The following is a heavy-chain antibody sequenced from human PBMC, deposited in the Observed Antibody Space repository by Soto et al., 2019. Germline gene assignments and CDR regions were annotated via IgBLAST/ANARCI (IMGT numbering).Heavy chain of an antibody. V-gene: IGHV4-34*01. CDR3: ARGSGIVALPGELEDVNYDF. CDR1: GQSFSGHS. CDR2: ISESGST. J-gene: IGHJ4*02. D-gene: IGHD1-1*01. Sequence: QVQLQQWGAGLVKPSETLSLSCAVYGQSFSGHSWAWIRQPPGKGLEWIGEISESGSTYYKPSLTSRVTISTYTSKNQFSLKLNSVTAADTAAYFCARGSGIVALPGELEDVNYDFWGQGTLVNVSS.